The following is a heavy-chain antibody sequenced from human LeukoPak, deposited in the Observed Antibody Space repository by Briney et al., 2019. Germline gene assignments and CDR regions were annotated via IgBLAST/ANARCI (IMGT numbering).Heavy chain of an antibody. CDR2: IYYSGST. CDR3: ARRRGDFWSDYYAFDY. J-gene: IGHJ4*02. Sequence: SETLSLTCTVSGGSISSYDWSWVRQPPGKGLEGVGYIYYSGSTNYHTPLTSQVTISLDTSKNQFSLKLSSVPAADTAVYYGARRRGDFWSDYYAFDYWGQGTRVTISS. V-gene: IGHV4-59*08. CDR1: GGSISSYD. D-gene: IGHD3-3*01.